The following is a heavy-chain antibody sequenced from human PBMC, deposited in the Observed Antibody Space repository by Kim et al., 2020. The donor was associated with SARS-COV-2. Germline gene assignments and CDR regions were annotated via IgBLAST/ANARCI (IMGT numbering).Heavy chain of an antibody. Sequence: SETLSLTCAVYGGSFSGYYWSWIRQPPGKGLEWIGEINHSGSTNYNPSLKSRVTISVDTSKNQFSLKLSSVTAADTAVYCCARGTKEWLGRGKNYFDYWG. D-gene: IGHD6-19*01. V-gene: IGHV4-34*01. CDR2: INHSGST. CDR1: GGSFSGYY. CDR3: ARGTKEWLGRGKNYFDY. J-gene: IGHJ4*01.